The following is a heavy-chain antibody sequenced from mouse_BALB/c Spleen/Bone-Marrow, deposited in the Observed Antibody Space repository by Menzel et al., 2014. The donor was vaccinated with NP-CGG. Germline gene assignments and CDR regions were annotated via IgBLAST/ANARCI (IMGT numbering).Heavy chain of an antibody. V-gene: IGHV7-1*02. CDR1: GFTFSDFY. J-gene: IGHJ3*01. D-gene: IGHD2-10*02. CDR2: SRNRAKYYTT. CDR3: ARDVGYGNYFVY. Sequence: EVHLVESGGGLVQPGDSLRLSCATSGFTFSDFYMEWVRQPPGKRLEWIATSRNRAKYYTTEYSASVKGRFIVSRDTSQSVLYLQMNALRAEDTAIYYCARDVGYGNYFVYWGQGTLVTDSA.